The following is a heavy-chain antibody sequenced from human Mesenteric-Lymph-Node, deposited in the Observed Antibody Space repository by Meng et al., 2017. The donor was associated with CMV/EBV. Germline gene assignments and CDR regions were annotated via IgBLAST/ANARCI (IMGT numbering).Heavy chain of an antibody. J-gene: IGHJ6*02. Sequence: GGSLRLSCAASGCTFSSYWMHWVRQAPGKGLVWVSRINSDGSSTSYADSVKGRFTISRDNPKKTLYLQMNSLRAEDTAVYYCAKDFDEIKVAGDRYYHYGMDVWGQGTTVTVSS. CDR3: AKDFDEIKVAGDRYYHYGMDV. V-gene: IGHV3-74*01. CDR2: INSDGSST. CDR1: GCTFSSYW. D-gene: IGHD2-21*02.